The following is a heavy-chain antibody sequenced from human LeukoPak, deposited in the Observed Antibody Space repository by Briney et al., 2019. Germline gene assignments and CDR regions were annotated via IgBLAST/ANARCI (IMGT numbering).Heavy chain of an antibody. CDR2: IIPIFGTA. CDR3: ARVSGSYYGY. J-gene: IGHJ4*02. V-gene: IGHV1-69*13. CDR1: GGTFSSYA. D-gene: IGHD1-26*01. Sequence: SVTVSCTASGGTFSSYAISWVRQAPGQGLEWMGGIIPIFGTANYAQKFQGRVTITADESTSTAYMGLSSLRSEDTAVYYCARVSGSYYGYWGQGTLVTVSS.